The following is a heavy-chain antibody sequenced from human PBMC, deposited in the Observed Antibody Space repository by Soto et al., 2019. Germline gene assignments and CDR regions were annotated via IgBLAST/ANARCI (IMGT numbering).Heavy chain of an antibody. CDR1: GGTFSSYA. CDR2: IIPIFGTA. CDR3: ARARAWYYDFWSGYSAAYYYYGMDV. D-gene: IGHD3-3*01. J-gene: IGHJ6*02. V-gene: IGHV1-69*13. Sequence: ASVKVSCKASGGTFSSYAISWLRQAPGQGLEWMGGIIPIFGTANYAQKFQGRVTITADESTSTAYMELSSLRSEDTAVYYCARARAWYYDFWSGYSAAYYYYGMDVWGQGTTVTVSS.